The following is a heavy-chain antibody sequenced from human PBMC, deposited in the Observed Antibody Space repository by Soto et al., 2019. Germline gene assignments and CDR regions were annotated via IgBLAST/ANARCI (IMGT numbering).Heavy chain of an antibody. CDR3: ARDRGYCSSTSCRLSYNWFDP. CDR1: GGTFSSYA. CDR2: IIPIFGTA. V-gene: IGHV1-69*13. J-gene: IGHJ5*02. D-gene: IGHD2-2*01. Sequence: SVKVSCKASGGTFSSYAISWVRQAPGQGLEWMGGIIPIFGTANYAQKFQGRVTITADESTSTAYMELSSLRSEDTAVYCCARDRGYCSSTSCRLSYNWFDPWGQGTLVTVSS.